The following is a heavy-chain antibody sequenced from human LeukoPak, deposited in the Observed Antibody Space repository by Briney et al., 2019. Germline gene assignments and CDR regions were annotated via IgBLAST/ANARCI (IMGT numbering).Heavy chain of an antibody. Sequence: SETLSLTCAASGYSISSGYYWGWIRQPPGKGLEWIGSIYHSGSTYYNPSLKSRVTISVDTSKNQFSLKLSSVTAADTAVYYCARRNWGLAFDIWGQGTMVTVSS. V-gene: IGHV4-38-2*01. CDR2: IYHSGST. D-gene: IGHD7-27*01. CDR3: ARRNWGLAFDI. CDR1: GYSISSGYY. J-gene: IGHJ3*02.